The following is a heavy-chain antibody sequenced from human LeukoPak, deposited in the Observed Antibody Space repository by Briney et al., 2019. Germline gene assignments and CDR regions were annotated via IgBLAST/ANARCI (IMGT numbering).Heavy chain of an antibody. D-gene: IGHD6-13*01. Sequence: GGSLRLSCAASGFTVDSNYMSWVRQAPGKGLEWVSLIYTGGSTYYADSVRGRFTISRDNPKNTLYLQMNSLRPEDTAVYYCARGFGKAAANVFGGYTMDVWGQGTTVTVSS. V-gene: IGHV3-66*02. CDR3: ARGFGKAAANVFGGYTMDV. CDR2: IYTGGST. J-gene: IGHJ6*02. CDR1: GFTVDSNY.